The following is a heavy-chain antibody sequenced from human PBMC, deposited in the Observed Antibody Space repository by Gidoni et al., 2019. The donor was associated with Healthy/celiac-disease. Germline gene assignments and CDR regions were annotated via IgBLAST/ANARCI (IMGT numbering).Heavy chain of an antibody. Sequence: SAISGSGGSTYYADSVKGRFTISRDNSKNTLYLQMNSLRAEDTAVYYCAKQFFPTRETGDPAYFDLWGRGTLVTVSS. V-gene: IGHV3-23*01. CDR3: AKQFFPTRETGDPAYFDL. D-gene: IGHD7-27*01. CDR2: ISGSGGST. J-gene: IGHJ2*01.